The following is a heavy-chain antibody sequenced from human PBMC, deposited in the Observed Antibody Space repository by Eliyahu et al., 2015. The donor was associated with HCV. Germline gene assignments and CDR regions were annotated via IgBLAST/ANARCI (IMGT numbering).Heavy chain of an antibody. J-gene: IGHJ3*02. CDR2: IWFDARNE. Sequence: QVQLVESGGGVVQPGKSLRLSCAASGFTFSRYGMHWVRQAPGKGLEWVALIWFDARNEYYVDSVKGRFLISRDNSKNTLFLQMNSLRAEDTAVYYCARIYDSSGNYYLDAFDIWGQGTMVTVSS. V-gene: IGHV3-33*01. CDR3: ARIYDSSGNYYLDAFDI. D-gene: IGHD3-22*01. CDR1: GFTFSRYG.